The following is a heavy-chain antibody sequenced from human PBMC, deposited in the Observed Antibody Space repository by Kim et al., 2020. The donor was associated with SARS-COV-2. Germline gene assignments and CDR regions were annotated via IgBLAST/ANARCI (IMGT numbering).Heavy chain of an antibody. CDR1: GYTFTTNP. J-gene: IGHJ4*02. V-gene: IGHV1-18*04. CDR2: ISVYNGNT. Sequence: ASVKVSCKAXGYTFTTNPINWVRQAPGQGLEWMGWISVYNGNTNYAQKFQGRVTMTTDTSTNTAYMELRSLTSDDTAVYYCARVGVRPTYFDYWGQGTLVTVPS. D-gene: IGHD3-3*01. CDR3: ARVGVRPTYFDY.